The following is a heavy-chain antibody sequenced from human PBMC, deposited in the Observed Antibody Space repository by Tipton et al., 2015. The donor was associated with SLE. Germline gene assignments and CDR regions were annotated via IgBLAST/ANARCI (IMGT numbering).Heavy chain of an antibody. D-gene: IGHD4-17*01. Sequence: SLRLSCAASGFTFSSYSMNWVRQAPGKGLEWVSSISSSSSYIYYADSVKGRFTISRDNAKNSLYLQMNSLRAEDTAVYYCAREGYGDYVSGAFDPWGQGTLVTVSS. J-gene: IGHJ5*02. CDR3: AREGYGDYVSGAFDP. V-gene: IGHV3-21*01. CDR1: GFTFSSYS. CDR2: ISSSSSYI.